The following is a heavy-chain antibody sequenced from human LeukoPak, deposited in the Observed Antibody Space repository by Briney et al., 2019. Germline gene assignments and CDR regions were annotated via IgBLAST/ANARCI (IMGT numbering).Heavy chain of an antibody. D-gene: IGHD5-18*01. V-gene: IGHV5-51*01. CDR2: IYPGDSDT. CDR1: GYTFTNYW. J-gene: IGHJ3*02. CDR3: ARGTGQYNYGHRGAFDT. Sequence: GESLKISCNGSGYTFTNYWIGWVRQMPGKGLEWVGIIYPGDSDTRYSPSFQGQVTMSADKSISTAYLQWSSLKASDTAMYHCARGTGQYNYGHRGAFDTWGQGTMVTVSS.